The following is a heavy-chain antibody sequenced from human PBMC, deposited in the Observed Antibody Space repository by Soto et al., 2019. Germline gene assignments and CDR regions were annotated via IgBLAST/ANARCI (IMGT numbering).Heavy chain of an antibody. CDR2: TYYRSKWYN. V-gene: IGHV6-1*01. Sequence: SQTLSLTCAISGDSVSSNSAAWNWIRQSPSRGLEWLGRTYYRSKWYNDYAVSVKSRITINPGTSKNQFSLQLNSVTPEDTAVYYCARGSSSWAYYYYGMDIWGQGTTVTVSS. D-gene: IGHD6-13*01. CDR1: GDSVSSNSAA. CDR3: ARGSSSWAYYYYGMDI. J-gene: IGHJ6*02.